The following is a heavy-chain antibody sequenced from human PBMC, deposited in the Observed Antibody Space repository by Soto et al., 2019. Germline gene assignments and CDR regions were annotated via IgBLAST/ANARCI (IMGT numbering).Heavy chain of an antibody. D-gene: IGHD2-15*01. CDR3: ARGRVDYYGMDV. J-gene: IGHJ6*02. V-gene: IGHV3-53*01. CDR1: GLTVSSNY. CDR2: IYSGGST. Sequence: EVQLVESGGGLIQPGGSLRLSCAASGLTVSSNYMTWVRQAPGKGLEWLSIIYSGGSTYYADSVKGRFTISRDNSKNTVYLQMNSLRAEDTAVYYCARGRVDYYGMDVWGQGTTVTVS.